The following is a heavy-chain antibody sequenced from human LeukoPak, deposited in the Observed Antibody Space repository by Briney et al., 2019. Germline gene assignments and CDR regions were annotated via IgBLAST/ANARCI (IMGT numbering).Heavy chain of an antibody. V-gene: IGHV3-53*01. Sequence: PGGSLRLSCAASGFTVSSNYMSWVRQAPGKGLEWVSVIYSGGSTYYADSVKGRFTISRDNAKNTLYLQMNSLRAEDTAVYYCARANHVGAFDPWGQGTLVTVSS. CDR2: IYSGGST. CDR1: GFTVSSNY. J-gene: IGHJ5*02. CDR3: ARANHVGAFDP. D-gene: IGHD1-26*01.